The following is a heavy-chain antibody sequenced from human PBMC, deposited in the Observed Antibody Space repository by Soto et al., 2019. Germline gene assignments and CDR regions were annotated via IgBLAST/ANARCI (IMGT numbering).Heavy chain of an antibody. CDR3: EKDLITMIVVVTGDDFDI. CDR1: GFTFSSYA. V-gene: IGHV3-23*01. D-gene: IGHD3-22*01. Sequence: GGSLRLSCAASGFTFSSYAMSWVRQAPGKGLEWVSAISGSGGSTYYADSVKGRFTISRDNSKNTLYLQMNSLRAEDTAVYYCEKDLITMIVVVTGDDFDIWGQGTMVTV. CDR2: ISGSGGST. J-gene: IGHJ3*02.